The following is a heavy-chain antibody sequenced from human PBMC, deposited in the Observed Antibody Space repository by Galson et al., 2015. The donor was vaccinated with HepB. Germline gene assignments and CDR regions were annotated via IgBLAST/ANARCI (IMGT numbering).Heavy chain of an antibody. CDR2: ISGSGGRT. Sequence: SLRLSCAASGFTFSGYAMSWVRQPPGKGLEWVSTISGSGGRTYYADSVKGRFTISRDNSKNTLYLQMNSLRAEDTAVYYCAKVFPPSLRFLEWSDYWGQGTLVTVSS. V-gene: IGHV3-23*01. D-gene: IGHD3-3*01. CDR1: GFTFSGYA. CDR3: AKVFPPSLRFLEWSDY. J-gene: IGHJ4*02.